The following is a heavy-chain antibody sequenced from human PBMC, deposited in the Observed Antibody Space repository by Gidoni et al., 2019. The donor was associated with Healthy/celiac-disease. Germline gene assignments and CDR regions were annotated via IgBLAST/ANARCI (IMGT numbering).Heavy chain of an antibody. Sequence: QLQLVQSGAEVKKPGSSVQVSCKASGGTFSSYPISWVRQAPGQGLVWMGGIIPIFCTANYAQKFQGRVTMTADESTSTAYMELSSLRSEDTAVYYCAREGSPYYYDSRVVDGWFDPWGQGTLVTVSS. CDR1: GGTFSSYP. CDR2: IIPIFCTA. CDR3: AREGSPYYYDSRVVDGWFDP. D-gene: IGHD3-22*01. J-gene: IGHJ5*02. V-gene: IGHV1-69*12.